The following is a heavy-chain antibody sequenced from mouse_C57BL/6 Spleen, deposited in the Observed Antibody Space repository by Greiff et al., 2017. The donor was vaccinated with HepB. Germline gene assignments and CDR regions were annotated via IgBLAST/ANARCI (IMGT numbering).Heavy chain of an antibody. CDR2: IYPRSGNT. CDR3: ARFDYGSSYEFAY. Sequence: QVQLKQSGAELARPGASVKLSCKASGYTFTSYGISWVKQRTGQGLEWIGEIYPRSGNTYYNEKFKGKATLTADKSSSTAYMELRSLTSEDSAVYFCARFDYGSSYEFAYWGQGTLVTVSA. J-gene: IGHJ3*01. V-gene: IGHV1-81*01. D-gene: IGHD1-1*01. CDR1: GYTFTSYG.